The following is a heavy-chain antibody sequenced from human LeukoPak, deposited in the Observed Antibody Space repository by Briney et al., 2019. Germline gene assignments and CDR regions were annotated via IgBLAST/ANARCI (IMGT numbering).Heavy chain of an antibody. CDR2: IYYSGST. Sequence: XETLSLTCTVSGGSISSSSYYWGWIRQPPGKGLEWIGSIYYSGSTYYNPSLKSRVTISVDTSKTQFSLKLSSVTAADTAVYYCARQVPGLGYCSGGSCHNAFDIWGQGTMVTVSS. D-gene: IGHD2-15*01. V-gene: IGHV4-39*07. J-gene: IGHJ3*02. CDR3: ARQVPGLGYCSGGSCHNAFDI. CDR1: GGSISSSSYY.